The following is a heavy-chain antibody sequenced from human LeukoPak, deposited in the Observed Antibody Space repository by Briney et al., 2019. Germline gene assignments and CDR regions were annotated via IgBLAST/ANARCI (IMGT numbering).Heavy chain of an antibody. V-gene: IGHV3-21*01. CDR2: ISSSSTYI. Sequence: GGSLRLSCAASGFTFSDYYMSWVRQAPGKGLEWVSSISSSSTYIYYADSVKGRFTISRDNAKNSLYLQMNSLRAEDTAVYYCARDTGSGNWFDPWGQGTLVTVSS. CDR1: GFTFSDYY. CDR3: ARDTGSGNWFDP. D-gene: IGHD3-10*01. J-gene: IGHJ5*02.